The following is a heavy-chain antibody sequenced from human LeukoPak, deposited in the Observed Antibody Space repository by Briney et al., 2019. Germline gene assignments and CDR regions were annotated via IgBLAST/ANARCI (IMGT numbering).Heavy chain of an antibody. CDR3: ARDPGYCSSTSCRREYYFDY. V-gene: IGHV1-69*06. CDR1: GGTFSSYA. Sequence: SVKVFCKASGGTFSSYAISWVRQAPGQGLEWMGGIIPIFGTANYAQKFQGRVTITADKSTSTAYMELSSLRSEDTAVYYCARDPGYCSSTSCRREYYFDYWGQGTLVTVSS. CDR2: IIPIFGTA. D-gene: IGHD2-2*01. J-gene: IGHJ4*02.